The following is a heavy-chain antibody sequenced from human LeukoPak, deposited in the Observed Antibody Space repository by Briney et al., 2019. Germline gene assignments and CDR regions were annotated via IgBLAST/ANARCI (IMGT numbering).Heavy chain of an antibody. CDR2: INHSGST. J-gene: IGHJ4*02. Sequence: PSETLSLTCAVYGGSFSGYYWSWIRHPPGKGLEWLGEINHSGSTNYNPSLKSRVTISVDTSKNQFSLKLSPVTAADTAVYYCARARTGYYYGSGSYRHPHYFDYWGQGTLVTVSS. D-gene: IGHD3-10*01. CDR3: ARARTGYYYGSGSYRHPHYFDY. CDR1: GGSFSGYY. V-gene: IGHV4-34*01.